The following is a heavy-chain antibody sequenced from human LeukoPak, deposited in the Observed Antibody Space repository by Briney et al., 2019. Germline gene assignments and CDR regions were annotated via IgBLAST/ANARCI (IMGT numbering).Heavy chain of an antibody. V-gene: IGHV4-61*02. J-gene: IGHJ4*02. D-gene: IGHD5-24*01. Sequence: PSQTLSLTCTVSGGSISSGSYYWSWIRQPAGKGLEWIGRIYTSGSTNYNPSLKSRVTISVDTSKNQFSLKLSSVTAADTAVYYCANQLRWLQFNYWGQGTLVAVSS. CDR1: GGSISSGSYY. CDR3: ANQLRWLQFNY. CDR2: IYTSGST.